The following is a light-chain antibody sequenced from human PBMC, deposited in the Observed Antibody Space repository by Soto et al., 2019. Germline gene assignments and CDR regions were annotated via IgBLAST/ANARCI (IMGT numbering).Light chain of an antibody. J-gene: IGKJ4*01. CDR3: QKYNSVPHT. CDR2: AAS. CDR1: QSISSY. V-gene: IGKV1-39*01. Sequence: KTTRSPSSLSASERDRVTLARRTSQSISSYLNWYQQKPGKVPKLLIYAASSLESGVPSRFSGSGSGTDFTLTISSLQPEDVAIYYCQKYNSVPHTFGEGTKVDIK.